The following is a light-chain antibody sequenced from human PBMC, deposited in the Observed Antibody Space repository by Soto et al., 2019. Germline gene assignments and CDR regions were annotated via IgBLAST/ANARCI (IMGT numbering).Light chain of an antibody. CDR3: QQYGSSLPIT. CDR2: DAS. J-gene: IGKJ5*01. Sequence: EIVLTQSPGTLSLSPGERATLSCRASQSVSSSYLAWYQQKPGQAPRLLIYDASIRATGIPDRFSGGGSGTDFSLTISRLEPEDFAVYYCQQYGSSLPITFGQGTQLEIK. V-gene: IGKV3-20*01. CDR1: QSVSSSY.